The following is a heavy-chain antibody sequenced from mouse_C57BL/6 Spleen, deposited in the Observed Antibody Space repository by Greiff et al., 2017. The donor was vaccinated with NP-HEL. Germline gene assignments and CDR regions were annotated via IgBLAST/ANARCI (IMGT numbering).Heavy chain of an antibody. CDR1: GFTFSSYA. CDR2: ISSGGDYI. V-gene: IGHV5S21*01. D-gene: IGHD1-1*01. J-gene: IGHJ2*01. Sequence: VKVEESGEGLVKPGGSLKLSCAASGFTFSSYAMSWVRQTPEKRLEWVAYISSGGDYIYYADTVKGRFTISRDNARNTLYLQMSSLKSEDTAMYYCTREYYGFDYWGQGTTLTVSS. CDR3: TREYYGFDY.